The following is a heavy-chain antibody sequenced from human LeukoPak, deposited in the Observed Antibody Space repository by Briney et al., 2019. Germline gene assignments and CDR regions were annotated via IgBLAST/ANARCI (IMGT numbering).Heavy chain of an antibody. CDR3: ARLRYGSDSVAFDI. D-gene: IGHD3-10*01. V-gene: IGHV4-30-2*01. Sequence: PSETLSLTCTVSGGSISSGGYYWSWIRQPPGKGLEWIGYIYHSGSTYYNPSLKSRVTISVDRSKNQFSLKLSSVTAADTAVYYCARLRYGSDSVAFDIWGQGTMVTVSS. CDR2: IYHSGST. CDR1: GGSISSGGYY. J-gene: IGHJ3*02.